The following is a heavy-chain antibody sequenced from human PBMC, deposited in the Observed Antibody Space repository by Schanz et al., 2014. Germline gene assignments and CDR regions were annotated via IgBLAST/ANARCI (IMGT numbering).Heavy chain of an antibody. CDR1: GGTFSTYT. J-gene: IGHJ5*02. CDR3: ARGPLGTSP. Sequence: QVQLVQSGAEVKKPGSSMKVSCKASGGTFSTYTISWVRQAPGQGLEWVGRFIPILDVGNYAQKFQGRVTFTADKSTSTAYMELSSLKSEDTAVYYCARGPLGTSPWGQGTLVTVSS. D-gene: IGHD5-12*01. V-gene: IGHV1-69*02. CDR2: FIPILDVG.